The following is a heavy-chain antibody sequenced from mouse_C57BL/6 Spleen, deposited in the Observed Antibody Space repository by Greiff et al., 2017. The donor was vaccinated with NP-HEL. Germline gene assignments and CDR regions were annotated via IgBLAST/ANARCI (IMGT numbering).Heavy chain of an antibody. CDR1: GYTFTSYW. J-gene: IGHJ3*01. Sequence: QVHVKQPGAELVKPGASVKMSCKASGYTFTSYWITWVKQRPGQGLEWIGDIYPGSGSTNYNEKFKSKATLTVDTSSSTAYMQLSSLTSEDSAVYYCARSEYYYGSSNGFADWGQGTLVTVSA. D-gene: IGHD1-1*01. V-gene: IGHV1-55*01. CDR2: IYPGSGST. CDR3: ARSEYYYGSSNGFAD.